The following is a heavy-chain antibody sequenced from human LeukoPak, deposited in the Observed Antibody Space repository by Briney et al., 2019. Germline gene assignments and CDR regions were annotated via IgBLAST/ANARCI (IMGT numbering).Heavy chain of an antibody. V-gene: IGHV1-69*13. D-gene: IGHD3-10*01. CDR3: ATAVVRGVLLWFGELLF. J-gene: IGHJ4*02. Sequence: SVKVSCKASGGTFSSYAISWVRQAPGQGLEWMGGIIPIFGTANYAQKFQGRVTITADESTSTAYMELSSLRSEDTAVYYCATAVVRGVLLWFGELLFWGQGTLVTVSS. CDR2: IIPIFGTA. CDR1: GGTFSSYA.